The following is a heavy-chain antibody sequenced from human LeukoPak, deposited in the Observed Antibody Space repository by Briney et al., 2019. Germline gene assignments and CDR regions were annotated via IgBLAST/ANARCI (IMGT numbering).Heavy chain of an antibody. J-gene: IGHJ4*02. CDR3: AREGSRWVDFDY. D-gene: IGHD1-26*01. V-gene: IGHV4-59*12. CDR1: GVSISSYY. Sequence: SETLSLTCTVSGVSISSYYWSWIRQPPGKGLEWIAYIYYRGSTNYNPSLKSRVTISVDTSKNQFSLKLSSVTAADTAVYYCAREGSRWVDFDYWGQGTLVTVSS. CDR2: IYYRGST.